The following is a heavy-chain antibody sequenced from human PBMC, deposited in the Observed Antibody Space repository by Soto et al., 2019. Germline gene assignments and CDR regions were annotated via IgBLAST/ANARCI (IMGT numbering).Heavy chain of an antibody. CDR1: GYNFASYW. V-gene: IGHV5-51*01. J-gene: IGHJ1*01. Sequence: GESLKISCKGSGYNFASYWIGWVRQMPGKNLEWMRIINPGNSNTKYSPTFQGQVTISVDKSISTTYIKWSSLEASDTAMNNYTVPKGSPFWGQGILVSVSS. D-gene: IGHD3-10*01. CDR2: INPGNSNT. CDR3: TVPKGSPF.